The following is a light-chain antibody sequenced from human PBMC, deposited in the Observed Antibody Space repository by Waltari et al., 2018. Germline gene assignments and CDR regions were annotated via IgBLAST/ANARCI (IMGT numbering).Light chain of an antibody. CDR2: SNH. J-gene: IGLJ2*01. Sequence: QSVLTQPPSASGTPGQRVTISCSGSSSNIGSNTVNWYQQLPGTAPKLLIYSNHQRPSGVPDRFSGSRSGSSASLAISGLRSEDEDGYYCETWDDSLKGPVFGGGTKLTVL. V-gene: IGLV1-44*01. CDR3: ETWDDSLKGPV. CDR1: SSNIGSNT.